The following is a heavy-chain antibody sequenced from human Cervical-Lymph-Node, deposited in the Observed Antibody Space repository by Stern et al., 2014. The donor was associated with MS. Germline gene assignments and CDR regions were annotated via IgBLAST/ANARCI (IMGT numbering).Heavy chain of an antibody. V-gene: IGHV5-51*01. CDR1: GYSFTSYW. Sequence: VQLGQSGAEVKKPGESLKISCKGSGYSFTSYWIGWVRQMPGKGLEWMGITNPGDSDTRYSPSFQGQVTISADKSISTAYLQWSSLKASDTAMYYCARRHCSSRRCGWFDPWGQGTLVTVSS. CDR2: TNPGDSDT. D-gene: IGHD2-2*01. J-gene: IGHJ5*02. CDR3: ARRHCSSRRCGWFDP.